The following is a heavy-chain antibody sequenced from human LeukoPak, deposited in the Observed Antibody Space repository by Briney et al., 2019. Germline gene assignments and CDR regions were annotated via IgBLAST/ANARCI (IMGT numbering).Heavy chain of an antibody. CDR2: ISAYNGNT. CDR1: GYTFTSYG. CDR3: ASFDWLLFGWFDP. D-gene: IGHD3-9*01. J-gene: IGHJ5*02. V-gene: IGHV1-18*01. Sequence: GASVTVSCKAPGYTFTSYGISWVRQAPGQGLEWMGWISAYNGNTNYAQKLQGRVTMTTDTSTSTAYMELRSLRSDDTAVYYCASFDWLLFGWFDPWGQGTLVTVSS.